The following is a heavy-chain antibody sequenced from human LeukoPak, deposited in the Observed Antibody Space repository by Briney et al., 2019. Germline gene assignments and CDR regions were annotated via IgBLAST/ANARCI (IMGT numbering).Heavy chain of an antibody. CDR3: ARSQTAPIAVAGAFDP. Sequence: GGSLRLSCAASGFTFSSSSMNWVRQAPGKGLEWVSYISSTSTTIYYADSVKGRFTISRDNAKNSLYLQMNSLRAEDTAVYYCARSQTAPIAVAGAFDPWGQGTLVTVSS. CDR1: GFTFSSSS. D-gene: IGHD6-19*01. J-gene: IGHJ5*02. V-gene: IGHV3-48*04. CDR2: ISSTSTTI.